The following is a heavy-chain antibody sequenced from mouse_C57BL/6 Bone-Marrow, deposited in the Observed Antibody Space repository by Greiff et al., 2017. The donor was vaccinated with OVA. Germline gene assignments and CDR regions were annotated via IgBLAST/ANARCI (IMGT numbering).Heavy chain of an antibody. CDR3: ARSGYDNCAWFAY. V-gene: IGHV1-76*01. CDR2: IYPGSGNT. Sequence: VQLKESGAELVRPGASVKLSCKASGYTFTDYYINWVKQRPGQGLEWIARIYPGSGNTYYNEKFKGKATLTAEKSSSTAYMQLSSLTSEDSAFYFCARSGYDNCAWFAYWGQGTLVTVSA. D-gene: IGHD2-1*01. J-gene: IGHJ3*01. CDR1: GYTFTDYY.